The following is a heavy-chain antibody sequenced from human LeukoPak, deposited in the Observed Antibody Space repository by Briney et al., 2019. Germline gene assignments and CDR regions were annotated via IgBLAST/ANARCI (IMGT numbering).Heavy chain of an antibody. J-gene: IGHJ6*03. V-gene: IGHV3-21*01. Sequence: GGSLRLSCAASGFTFSNYNMNWVRQTPGKGLEWVSSITRGSIYTFYADSVKGRFTISRDNAKNSLSLQMNSLRAEDTAVYYCARDPYNGSYGDDYYYYMDVWGKGTTVTVSS. CDR3: ARDPYNGSYGDDYYYYMDV. D-gene: IGHD1-26*01. CDR2: ITRGSIYT. CDR1: GFTFSNYN.